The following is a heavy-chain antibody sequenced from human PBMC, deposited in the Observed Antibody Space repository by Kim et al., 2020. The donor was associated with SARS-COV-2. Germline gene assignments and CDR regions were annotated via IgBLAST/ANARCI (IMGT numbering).Heavy chain of an antibody. CDR3: ARDMDY. CDR2: NPDNGGR. Sequence: NPDNGGRKYVEKLQGRVTMTRDTSISTAYLEMSSLKSDDTAIFYCARDMDYWGQGTLVTVSS. J-gene: IGHJ4*02. V-gene: IGHV1-2*02.